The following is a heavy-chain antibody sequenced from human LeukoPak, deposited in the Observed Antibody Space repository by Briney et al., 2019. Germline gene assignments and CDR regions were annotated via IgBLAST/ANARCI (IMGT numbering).Heavy chain of an antibody. CDR1: GFTFSSYW. CDR2: ISSDGSST. J-gene: IGHJ3*02. Sequence: PGGSLRLSCAASGFTFSSYWMHWVRQAPGKGLVWVSRISSDGSSTTYADSVKGRFTISRDNAKNTLYLQMNSLRAEDAAVYYCVRDATYYYDSSGYSAGAFDIWGQGTMVTVSS. V-gene: IGHV3-74*01. D-gene: IGHD3-22*01. CDR3: VRDATYYYDSSGYSAGAFDI.